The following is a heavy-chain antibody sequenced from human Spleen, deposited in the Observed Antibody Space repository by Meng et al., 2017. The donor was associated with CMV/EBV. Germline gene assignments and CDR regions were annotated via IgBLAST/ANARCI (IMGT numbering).Heavy chain of an antibody. Sequence: GSLRLSCAVYGGSFSGYYWSWICQPPRKGLEWIGEINHSGSTNYNPSLKSRVTISVDTSKNQFSLKLSSVTAADTAVYYCARLVGAFYYYYGMDVWGQGTTVTVSS. CDR3: ARLVGAFYYYYGMDV. CDR1: GGSFSGYY. V-gene: IGHV4-34*01. J-gene: IGHJ6*02. D-gene: IGHD1-26*01. CDR2: INHSGST.